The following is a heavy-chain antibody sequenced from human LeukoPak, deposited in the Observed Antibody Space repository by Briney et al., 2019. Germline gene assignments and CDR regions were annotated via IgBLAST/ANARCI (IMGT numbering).Heavy chain of an antibody. CDR3: ARASTHNWFDP. CDR1: GYSISSGYY. V-gene: IGHV4-38-2*02. CDR2: IYHSGST. Sequence: PSETLSLTCTVSGYSISSGYYWGWIRQPPGKGLEWIGSIYHSGSTYYNPSLKSRVTISVDTSKNQFSLKLSSVTAADTAVYYCARASTHNWFDPWGQGTLVTVSS. J-gene: IGHJ5*02.